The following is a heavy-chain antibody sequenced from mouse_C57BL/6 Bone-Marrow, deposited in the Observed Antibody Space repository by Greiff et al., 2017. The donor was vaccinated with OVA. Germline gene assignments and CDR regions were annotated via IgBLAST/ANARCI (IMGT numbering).Heavy chain of an antibody. V-gene: IGHV1-64*01. D-gene: IGHD1-1*01. CDR1: GYTFTSYW. CDR2: IHPNSGST. Sequence: QVQLQQPGAELVKPGASVKLSCKASGYTFTSYWMHWVKQRPGQGLEWIGMIHPNSGSTNYNEKFKSKATLTVDKSSSTAYMQLSSLTSEDSAVYYCARQYYGSSPWFAYWGQGTLVTVSA. CDR3: ARQYYGSSPWFAY. J-gene: IGHJ3*01.